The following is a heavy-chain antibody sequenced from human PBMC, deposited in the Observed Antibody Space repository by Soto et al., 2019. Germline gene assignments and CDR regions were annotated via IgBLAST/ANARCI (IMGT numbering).Heavy chain of an antibody. D-gene: IGHD1-1*01. Sequence: EVQLLESGGTLVQPGGSLRLSCATSGFIFRNYAMNWVRQAPGKGLEWVSGISGNGGSTYNADSLKGRFTTSRDNTKNTLYLHITRLRAEDTAVYFCVKLGTDGNNWGHWGQGTLVTVSS. J-gene: IGHJ4*02. V-gene: IGHV3-23*01. CDR2: ISGNGGST. CDR1: GFIFRNYA. CDR3: VKLGTDGNNWGH.